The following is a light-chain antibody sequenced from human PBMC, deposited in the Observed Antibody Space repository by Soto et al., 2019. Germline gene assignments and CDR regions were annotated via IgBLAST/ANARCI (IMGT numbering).Light chain of an antibody. J-gene: IGKJ4*01. CDR1: QSISSY. CDR2: TAS. CDR3: QQRYSTPLT. V-gene: IGKV1-39*01. Sequence: DIQMTQSPSSLSASVGDRVTITCRASQSISSYLNWYQQKPGNAPKLLIYTASSLQSGVQSRFSGSGSGTEFTLTISSLQPEDFATYYCQQRYSTPLTFGGGTKVEIK.